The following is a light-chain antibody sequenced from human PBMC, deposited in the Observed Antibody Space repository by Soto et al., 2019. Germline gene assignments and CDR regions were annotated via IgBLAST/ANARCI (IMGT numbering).Light chain of an antibody. Sequence: EIVLTQSPGTLSLSPGEGASLSCRASQSVRHNDLAWYQQKPGQAPRLLIYGASSRATGIPDRFSGSGSGTEFAHTISRLESEDFAVYYCQRYGSSPPHTFGQGTRLEIK. CDR1: QSVRHND. J-gene: IGKJ2*01. V-gene: IGKV3-20*01. CDR2: GAS. CDR3: QRYGSSPPHT.